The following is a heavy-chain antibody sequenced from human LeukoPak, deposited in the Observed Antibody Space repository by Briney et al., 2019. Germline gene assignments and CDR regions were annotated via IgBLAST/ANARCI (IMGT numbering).Heavy chain of an antibody. Sequence: GGSLRLSCVASGFTFSTYSMNWVRHAPGKGLEWVSYITSGSITMYYADSVKGRFTISRDNAKNSLYLQMNSLRAEDTAVYYCARDGRTYTTSPTWFDPWGQGTLVTVSS. J-gene: IGHJ5*02. CDR1: GFTFSTYS. CDR3: ARDGRTYTTSPTWFDP. CDR2: ITSGSITM. D-gene: IGHD3-16*01. V-gene: IGHV3-48*01.